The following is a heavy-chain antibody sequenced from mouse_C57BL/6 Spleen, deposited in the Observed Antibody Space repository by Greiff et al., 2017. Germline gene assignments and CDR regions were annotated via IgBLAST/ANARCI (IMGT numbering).Heavy chain of an antibody. Sequence: VQLQQSGPELVKPGASVKLSCKASGYAFSSSWMNWVKQRPGQGLEWIGRIYPGDGDTNYNGKFKGKATLTADKSSSTAYMQLSSLTSEDSAVYICARSHALDYWGQGTPVTVSA. CDR3: ARSHALDY. CDR1: GYAFSSSW. J-gene: IGHJ4*01. V-gene: IGHV1-82*01. CDR2: IYPGDGDT.